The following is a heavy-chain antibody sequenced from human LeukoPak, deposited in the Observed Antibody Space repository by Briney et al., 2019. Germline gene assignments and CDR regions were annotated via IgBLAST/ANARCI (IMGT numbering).Heavy chain of an antibody. CDR3: ARPNDSSARAFDI. CDR1: GGSFSGYY. J-gene: IGHJ3*02. CDR2: INHSGST. D-gene: IGHD3-22*01. V-gene: IGHV4-34*01. Sequence: SETPSLTCAVYGGSFSGYYWSWIRQPPGKGLEWIGEINHSGSTNYNPSLKSRVTISVDTSKNQFSLKLSSVTAADMAVYYCARPNDSSARAFDIWGQGTMVTVSS.